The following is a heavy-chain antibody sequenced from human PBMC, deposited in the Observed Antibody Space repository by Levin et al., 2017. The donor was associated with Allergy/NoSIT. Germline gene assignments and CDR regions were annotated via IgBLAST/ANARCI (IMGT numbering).Heavy chain of an antibody. V-gene: IGHV4-4*02. Sequence: SETLSLTCGVSGGSISSTNWWSWVRQSPGKGLEWIGEIYHSGSINYNPSLKSRVTISVDKSKNQFSLKLTSVTAADTAVYYCARVGGYGDYVDYYYYYMDVWGKGTTVTVSS. CDR1: GGSISSTNW. CDR2: IYHSGSI. D-gene: IGHD4-17*01. CDR3: ARVGGYGDYVDYYYYYMDV. J-gene: IGHJ6*03.